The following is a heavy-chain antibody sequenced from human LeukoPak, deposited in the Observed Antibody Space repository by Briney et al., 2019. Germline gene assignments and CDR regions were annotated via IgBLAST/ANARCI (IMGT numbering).Heavy chain of an antibody. CDR2: IYYSAST. J-gene: IGHJ4*02. CDR3: ARHCLGYSFDY. CDR1: GGSVSSGSYY. Sequence: NPSETLSLTCTVSGGSVSSGSYYWSWIRQPPGKGLEWIGYIYYSASTNYNPSLKSRVTISVDTSKNQFSLRLSSVTAADTAVYYCARHCLGYSFDYWGQGTLVTVSS. D-gene: IGHD5-18*01. V-gene: IGHV4-61*01.